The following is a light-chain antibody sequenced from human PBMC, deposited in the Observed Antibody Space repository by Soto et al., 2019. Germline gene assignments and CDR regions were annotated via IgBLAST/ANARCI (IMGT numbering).Light chain of an antibody. Sequence: IQLTQSPSSLSASVGDRVTITCRASQGISSYLAWYQQKPGKAPKLLIYAASTLQSGVPSRFSGSGSGTDCTLTISSMQPDDLATYYCQQYHGFSRTFGQGTKVDNK. CDR1: QGISSY. J-gene: IGKJ1*01. V-gene: IGKV1-9*01. CDR3: QQYHGFSRT. CDR2: AAS.